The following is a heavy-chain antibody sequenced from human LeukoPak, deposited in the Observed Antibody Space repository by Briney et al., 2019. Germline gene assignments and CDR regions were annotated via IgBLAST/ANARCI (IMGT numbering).Heavy chain of an antibody. CDR3: ARTPTDSGYGSRYDY. CDR1: GYTFTGYY. Sequence: ASVKVSCKASGYTFTGYYMHWVRQAPGQGLEWMGWINPNSGGTNYAQKFQGRVTMTRDTSISTAYMELSRLRSDDTAVYYCARTPTDSGYGSRYDYWGQGTLVTVSS. D-gene: IGHD5-12*01. V-gene: IGHV1-2*02. CDR2: INPNSGGT. J-gene: IGHJ4*02.